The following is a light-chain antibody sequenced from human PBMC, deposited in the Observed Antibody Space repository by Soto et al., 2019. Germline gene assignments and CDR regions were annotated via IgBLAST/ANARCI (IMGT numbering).Light chain of an antibody. V-gene: IGKV3-20*01. J-gene: IGKJ1*01. CDR3: QQYGSSPRT. Sequence: EIVLTQSPATLSLSPGERATLSCRASQSVTSNLAWYQQKPGRAPRLLIYGASTRATGIPARFSGSGSGTDFTLTISRLEPEDFAVYYCQQYGSSPRTFGQGTKVDIK. CDR1: QSVTSN. CDR2: GAS.